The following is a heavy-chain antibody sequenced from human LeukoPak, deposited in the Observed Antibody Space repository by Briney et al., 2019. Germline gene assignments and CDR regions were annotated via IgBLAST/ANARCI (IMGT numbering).Heavy chain of an antibody. D-gene: IGHD2-21*02. V-gene: IGHV3-30-3*01. CDR1: GFTFSSYA. CDR3: ARDGYCGGGCYLFDY. CDR2: ISYDGSNK. Sequence: GGSLRLSCAASGFTFSSYAMHWVRQAPGKGLEWVAVISYDGSNKYYADSVKGRFTISRDNSKNTLYLQMNSLRAEGTAVYYCARDGYCGGGCYLFDYWGQGTLVTVSS. J-gene: IGHJ4*02.